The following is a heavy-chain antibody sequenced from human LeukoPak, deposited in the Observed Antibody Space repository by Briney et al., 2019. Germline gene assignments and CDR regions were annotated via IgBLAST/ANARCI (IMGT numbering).Heavy chain of an antibody. CDR1: GGTFSSYA. V-gene: IGHV1-69*13. CDR3: ARMGCSSTSCYYAFDI. CDR2: IIPIFGTA. Sequence: SVKVSCKASGGTFSSYAISWVRQAPGQGLEWMGGIIPIFGTANYAQKFQGRVTITADESTSAAYMELSSLRSEDTAVYYCARMGCSSTSCYYAFDIWGQGTMVTVSS. D-gene: IGHD2-2*01. J-gene: IGHJ3*02.